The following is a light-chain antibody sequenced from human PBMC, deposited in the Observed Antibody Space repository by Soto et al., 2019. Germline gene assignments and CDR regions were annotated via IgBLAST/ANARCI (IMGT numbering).Light chain of an antibody. CDR2: AAS. J-gene: IGKJ4*01. V-gene: IGKV1-9*01. CDR3: QQLNGYFFT. CDR1: QGISSN. Sequence: IQLTQSPSSLSASVGDRVTITCRASQGISSNLAWYQQKPGKAPNLLIYAASTLQSGVPSRFSGSGSGTDFPLTISSLQPEDFATYFCQQLNGYFFTFGGGTKVEIK.